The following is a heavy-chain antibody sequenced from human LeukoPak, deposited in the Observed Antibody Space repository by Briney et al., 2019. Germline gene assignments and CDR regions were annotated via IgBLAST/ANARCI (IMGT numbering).Heavy chain of an antibody. V-gene: IGHV1-2*02. D-gene: IGHD1-26*01. CDR3: ARGVTSPLDAFDI. Sequence: ASVKVSCKASGYSFTGYYIHWVRQAPGQGLEWMGWLNPSSGGSHYAQKFQVRVTMTRDTSISTAYMELSRLTSDDTAVYYCARGVTSPLDAFDIWGQGTTVTVSS. CDR2: LNPSSGGS. CDR1: GYSFTGYY. J-gene: IGHJ3*02.